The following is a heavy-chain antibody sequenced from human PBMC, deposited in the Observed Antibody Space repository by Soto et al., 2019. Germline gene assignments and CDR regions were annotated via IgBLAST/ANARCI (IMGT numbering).Heavy chain of an antibody. V-gene: IGHV3-33*01. Sequence: QVQLVESGGGVVQPGRSLRLSCAASGFTFSSYGMHWVRQAPGKGLEWVAVIWYDGSNKYYADSVKGRFTISRDNSKNTRYLQMNSLRAEDTAVYYCARGGLRVLEWPYDCDYWGQGTLVTVSS. CDR3: ARGGLRVLEWPYDCDY. J-gene: IGHJ4*02. CDR1: GFTFSSYG. CDR2: IWYDGSNK. D-gene: IGHD3-3*01.